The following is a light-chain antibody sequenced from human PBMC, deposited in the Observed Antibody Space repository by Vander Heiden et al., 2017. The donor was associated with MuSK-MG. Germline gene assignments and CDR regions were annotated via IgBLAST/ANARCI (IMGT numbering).Light chain of an antibody. CDR2: GAS. CDR1: QIVTSNY. CDR3: HQYGSSPQT. V-gene: IGKV3-20*01. J-gene: IGKJ1*01. Sequence: DNVLTQSPGTLSLSPGEGATLSCRASQIVTSNYLAWYQQKPGQAPRLLLHGASSSATGIPDTFGGSGSGTDFTLTISRLEPEDFAVYYCHQYGSSPQTFGQGTKVEIK.